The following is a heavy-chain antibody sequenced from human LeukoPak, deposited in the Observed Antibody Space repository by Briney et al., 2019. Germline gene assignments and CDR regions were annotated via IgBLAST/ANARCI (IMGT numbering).Heavy chain of an antibody. D-gene: IGHD6-13*01. Sequence: PSETLSLTCAVYGGSFSGYYWSWIRQPPGKGLEWIGEINHSGSTNYNPSLKSRVTISVDTSKNQFSLKLSSVTAADTAVYYCARGPSRWQQLGRYFQHWGQGTLVTVSS. J-gene: IGHJ1*01. CDR2: INHSGST. CDR1: GGSFSGYY. CDR3: ARGPSRWQQLGRYFQH. V-gene: IGHV4-34*01.